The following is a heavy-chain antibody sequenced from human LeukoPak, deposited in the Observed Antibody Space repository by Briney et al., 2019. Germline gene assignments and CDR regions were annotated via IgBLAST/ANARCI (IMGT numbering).Heavy chain of an antibody. Sequence: GMSLRRSCAASGFAFSIFAIHRVRQAPDKGLEWVAVIAYDGSSKYYADSVKGRFTISRDNSKNTLYLQMNSLRAEDTAVYYCAKDPRSGSYSDYFDYWGQGTLVTVSS. V-gene: IGHV3-30*18. CDR1: GFAFSIFA. D-gene: IGHD1-26*01. CDR3: AKDPRSGSYSDYFDY. CDR2: IAYDGSSK. J-gene: IGHJ4*02.